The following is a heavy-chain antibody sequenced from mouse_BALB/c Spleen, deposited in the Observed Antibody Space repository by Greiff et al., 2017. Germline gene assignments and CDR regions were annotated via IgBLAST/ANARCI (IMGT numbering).Heavy chain of an antibody. CDR3: ARSEGYGLYFDV. D-gene: IGHD1-2*01. V-gene: IGHV1S29*02. CDR1: GYTFTDYN. J-gene: IGHJ1*01. Sequence: EVQLQQTGPELVKPGASVKISCKASGYTFTDYNMHWVKQSHGKSLEWIGYIYPYNGGTGYNQKFKSKATLTVDNSSSTAYMELRSLTSEDSAVYYCARSEGYGLYFDVWGAGTTVTVSS. CDR2: IYPYNGGT.